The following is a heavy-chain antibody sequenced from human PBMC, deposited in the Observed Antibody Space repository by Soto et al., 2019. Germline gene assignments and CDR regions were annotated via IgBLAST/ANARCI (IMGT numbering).Heavy chain of an antibody. CDR1: GGTFSSYA. J-gene: IGHJ4*02. D-gene: IGHD5-12*01. CDR2: IIPIFGTA. CDR3: ATQALSSSHPGVAATYFDN. Sequence: ASVQVSCKASGGTFSSYAISWVRQAPGQGLEWMGGIIPIFGTANYAQKFQGRVTITADESTSTAYMELSSLRSEDTAVYYCATQALSSSHPGVAATYFDNWGQGTLVTVS. V-gene: IGHV1-69*13.